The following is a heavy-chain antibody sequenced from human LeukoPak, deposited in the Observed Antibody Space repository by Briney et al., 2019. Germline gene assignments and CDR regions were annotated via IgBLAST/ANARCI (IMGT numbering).Heavy chain of an antibody. J-gene: IGHJ5*02. CDR3: ARDRRCGGGSCYSGVKGWFDP. Sequence: SETLSLTCTVSGGSISSGGYYWSWIRQHPGKGLEWIGYIYYSGSTYYNPSLKSRVTISVDTSKNQFSLKLSSVTAADTAVYYCARDRRCGGGSCYSGVKGWFDPWGQGTLVTVSS. CDR1: GGSISSGGYY. CDR2: IYYSGST. V-gene: IGHV4-31*03. D-gene: IGHD2-15*01.